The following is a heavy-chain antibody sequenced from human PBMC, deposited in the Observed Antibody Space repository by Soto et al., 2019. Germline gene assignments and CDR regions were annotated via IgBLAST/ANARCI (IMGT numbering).Heavy chain of an antibody. V-gene: IGHV3-20*04. J-gene: IGHJ4*02. Sequence: EVQLVESGGGVLRPGGSLRLSCAASGFIFDDYGMSWARQAPGKGLEWVSGVNWNGGSTGYADSVKGRFTISRDNAKNFLFLQMNSLSVEATAFYYCVRGASLNFDYWGQGTLVTVSS. D-gene: IGHD1-26*01. CDR3: VRGASLNFDY. CDR1: GFIFDDYG. CDR2: VNWNGGST.